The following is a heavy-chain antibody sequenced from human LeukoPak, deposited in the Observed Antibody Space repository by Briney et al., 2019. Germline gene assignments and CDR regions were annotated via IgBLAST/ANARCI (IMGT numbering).Heavy chain of an antibody. Sequence: TSETLSLTCTVSGGSVSSGSYYWSWIRQPPGKGLEWIGYIYYSGSTNYNPSLKSRVTISVDTSKNQFSLKLSSVTAADTAVYYCARSPTRAFDIWGQGTMVTVSS. CDR2: IYYSGST. CDR1: GGSVSSGSYY. V-gene: IGHV4-61*01. CDR3: ARSPTRAFDI. J-gene: IGHJ3*02.